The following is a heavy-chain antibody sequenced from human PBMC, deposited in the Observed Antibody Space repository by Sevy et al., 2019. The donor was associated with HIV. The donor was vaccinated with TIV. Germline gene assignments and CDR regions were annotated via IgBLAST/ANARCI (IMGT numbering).Heavy chain of an antibody. V-gene: IGHV3-30*18. Sequence: GGSLRLSCVVSGITFSTSGMHWVRQAPGKGLEWVAVISYHGRDKFYADSVKGRSTIARDNSKNLLYLQMISLRAEDTAVYYCAKDFTGYNGMDVWGQGTMVTVSS. CDR1: GITFSTSG. D-gene: IGHD3-9*01. CDR2: ISYHGRDK. J-gene: IGHJ6*02. CDR3: AKDFTGYNGMDV.